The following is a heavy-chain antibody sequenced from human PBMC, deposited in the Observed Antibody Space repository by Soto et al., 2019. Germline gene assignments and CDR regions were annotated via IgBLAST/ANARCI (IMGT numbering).Heavy chain of an antibody. J-gene: IGHJ4*02. D-gene: IGHD1-26*01. CDR1: GGSISSYY. Sequence: SETRSLTCTVSGGSISSYYWSWIRQPPGKGLEWIGYIYYSGSTNYNPSLKSRVTISVDTSKNQFSLKLSSVTAADTAVYYCARRYGGNFDFWGQRTLVTVSS. CDR2: IYYSGST. CDR3: ARRYGGNFDF. V-gene: IGHV4-59*01.